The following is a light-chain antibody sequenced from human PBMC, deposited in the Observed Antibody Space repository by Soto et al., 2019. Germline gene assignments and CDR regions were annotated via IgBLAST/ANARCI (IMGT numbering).Light chain of an antibody. V-gene: IGKV1-33*01. CDR2: DAS. Sequence: DIQMTQSPPSLSASVGDRVTITCQTSQDIGTYLNWYQHKPGKAPNLVIYDASNLETGVPSRFSGGGSGTDFTFTISSLRPEDNATYYCQHSNHLPLFGPGTKVDF. J-gene: IGKJ3*01. CDR1: QDIGTY. CDR3: QHSNHLPL.